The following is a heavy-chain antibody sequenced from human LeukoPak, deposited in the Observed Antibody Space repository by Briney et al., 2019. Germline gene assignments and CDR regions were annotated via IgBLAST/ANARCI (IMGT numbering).Heavy chain of an antibody. CDR2: INSAGIST. CDR3: ARDIAAAVDY. CDR1: GFTFSSYW. V-gene: IGHV3-74*01. D-gene: IGHD6-13*01. Sequence: GGSLRLSCTASGFTFSSYWMHWVRQASGKGLVWVSRINSAGISTNYADSVKGRFTISRDNAKNTLYLQMNGLRAEDTAIYYCARDIAAAVDYWGQGTLVTVSS. J-gene: IGHJ4*02.